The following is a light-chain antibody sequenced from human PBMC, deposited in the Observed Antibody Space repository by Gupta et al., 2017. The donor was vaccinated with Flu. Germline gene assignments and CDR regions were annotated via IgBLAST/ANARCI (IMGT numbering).Light chain of an antibody. J-gene: IGLJ2*01. CDR1: SSDVGGYKY. CDR3: CTYGGSKF. V-gene: IGLV2-8*01. Sequence: QLVTSSGTGNSSDVGGYKYGSWDQQHPGKAPKIISHEANKLPSGVPDRFSGTKADNTASLTVSGLLAEDEADYYCCTYGGSKFFGGGTKLTVL. CDR2: EAN.